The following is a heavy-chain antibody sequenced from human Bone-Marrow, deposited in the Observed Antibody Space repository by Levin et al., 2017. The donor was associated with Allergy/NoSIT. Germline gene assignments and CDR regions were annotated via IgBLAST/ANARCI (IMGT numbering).Heavy chain of an antibody. CDR3: ASWAMYHYDRSAFDYFYYAMDV. CDR2: ISARGNYI. D-gene: IGHD3-22*01. J-gene: IGHJ6*02. Sequence: GESLKISCAASGILFSSYDMNWVRQAPGKGLEWVSSISARGNYIYYADSVKGRFTISRDNAKNSLFLQMNSLRAEDTAVYYCASWAMYHYDRSAFDYFYYAMDVWGQGTTVTVSS. V-gene: IGHV3-21*01. CDR1: GILFSSYD.